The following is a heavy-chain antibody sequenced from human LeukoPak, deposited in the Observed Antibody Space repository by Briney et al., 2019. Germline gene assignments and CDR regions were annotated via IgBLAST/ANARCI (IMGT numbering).Heavy chain of an antibody. V-gene: IGHV3-23*01. D-gene: IGHD2-15*01. CDR2: ISGSGGST. J-gene: IGHJ4*02. Sequence: PGGSLRLSCAASGFTFSTYAMSWVRQAPGKGLEWVLAISGSGGSTYSADSVKGRFTISRDNSKNTLYVLMNSLRAEDTAVYYCARGSGMRGAKAFDYWGQGTLVTVSS. CDR1: GFTFSTYA. CDR3: ARGSGMRGAKAFDY.